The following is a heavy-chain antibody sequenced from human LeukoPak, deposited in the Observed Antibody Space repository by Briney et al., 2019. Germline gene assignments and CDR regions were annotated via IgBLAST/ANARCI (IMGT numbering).Heavy chain of an antibody. V-gene: IGHV3-21*01. D-gene: IGHD6-19*01. CDR3: ATGVRGYNSAVDY. CDR2: ISSGSNYI. J-gene: IGHJ4*02. Sequence: KPGGSLRLSCAASGFTFSNYYMNWVRQAPGNGLVWVSSISSGSNYIYYADSLKGRFTISRDNAKNSLYLQMNSLRAEDTAVYYCATGVRGYNSAVDYWGQGTLVTVSP. CDR1: GFTFSNYY.